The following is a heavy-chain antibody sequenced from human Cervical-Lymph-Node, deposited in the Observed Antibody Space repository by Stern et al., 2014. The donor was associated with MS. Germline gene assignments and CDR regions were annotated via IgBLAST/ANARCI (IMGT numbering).Heavy chain of an antibody. Sequence: DQLVESGAEVKKPGASVKVSCKASGYTFTNYYMHWVRQAPGQGLEWMGIINPSGGSTSYAQKFQGRVTMTRDTSTSTVYMELSSLRSEDTAVYYCARDRRTEEGFDYWGQGTLVTVSS. CDR3: ARDRRTEEGFDY. CDR2: INPSGGST. J-gene: IGHJ4*02. D-gene: IGHD1-14*01. CDR1: GYTFTNYY. V-gene: IGHV1-46*01.